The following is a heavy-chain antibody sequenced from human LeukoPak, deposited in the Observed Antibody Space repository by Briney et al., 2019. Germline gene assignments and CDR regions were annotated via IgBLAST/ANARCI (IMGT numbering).Heavy chain of an antibody. J-gene: IGHJ4*02. D-gene: IGHD3-10*01. Sequence: GGSLRLSCAASGFTFSSYEMNWVRQAPGKGLEWVSYIGSSGSPIYYADSVKGRFTISRDNAKNSLYLQMNSLRAEDTAVYYCARDYYGSGSYRFDYWGQGTLVTVSS. CDR3: ARDYYGSGSYRFDY. CDR1: GFTFSSYE. CDR2: IGSSGSPI. V-gene: IGHV3-48*03.